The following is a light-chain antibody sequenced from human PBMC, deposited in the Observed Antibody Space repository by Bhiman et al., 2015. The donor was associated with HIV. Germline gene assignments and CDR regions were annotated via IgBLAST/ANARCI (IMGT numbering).Light chain of an antibody. J-gene: IGLJ1*01. CDR3: QVWDSSSGHPSYV. CDR1: KLGDKY. Sequence: SYEVTQPPSVSVSPGQTASITCSGDKLGDKYVCWYQQKPGQSPVVVIYQDSKRPSGIPERISGSNSGNTATLTISGTQAMDEADYYCQVWDSSSGHPSYVFGTGTKVTVL. CDR2: QDS. V-gene: IGLV3-1*01.